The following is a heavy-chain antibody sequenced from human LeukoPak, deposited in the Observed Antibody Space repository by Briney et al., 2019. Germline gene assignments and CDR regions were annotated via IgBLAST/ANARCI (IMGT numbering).Heavy chain of an antibody. D-gene: IGHD1-1*01. CDR1: GYTLTELS. J-gene: IGHJ5*02. CDR3: ATNERWGKKSGTRGEQVVDDEVSDWFDP. V-gene: IGHV1-24*01. Sequence: ASVKVSCKVSGYTLTELSMHWVRQAPGKGLEWMGGFDPEDGETIYAQKFQGRVTMTEDTSTDAAYMELSSLRSEDTAVYYCATNERWGKKSGTRGEQVVDDEVSDWFDPWGQGTLVTVSS. CDR2: FDPEDGET.